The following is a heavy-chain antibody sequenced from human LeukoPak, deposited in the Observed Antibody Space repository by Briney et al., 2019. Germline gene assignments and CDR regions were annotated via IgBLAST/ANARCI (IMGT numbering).Heavy chain of an antibody. Sequence: PSETLSLTCTISGGSIGSYYWSWIRQPPGKGLEGIGYIYYSGSTNYNPSLKSRVTMSVDTSKNQFSLKLSSVTAADTAVYYCVRNAGDYWGQGTLVTVSS. CDR2: IYYSGST. CDR3: VRNAGDY. J-gene: IGHJ4*02. D-gene: IGHD6-13*01. CDR1: GGSIGSYY. V-gene: IGHV4-59*01.